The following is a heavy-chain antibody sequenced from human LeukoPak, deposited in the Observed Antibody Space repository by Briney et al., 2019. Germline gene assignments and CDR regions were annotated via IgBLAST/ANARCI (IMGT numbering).Heavy chain of an antibody. Sequence: SETLSLTCTVSGGSISSGDYYWSWIRQPPGKGLEWIGYIYYSGSTNYNPSLKSRVTISVDTSKNQFSLKLTSVTAADTAVYYCARARGATIFQSAFDIWGQGTMVTVSS. CDR3: ARARGATIFQSAFDI. CDR1: GGSISSGDYY. CDR2: IYYSGST. J-gene: IGHJ3*02. D-gene: IGHD5-24*01. V-gene: IGHV4-61*08.